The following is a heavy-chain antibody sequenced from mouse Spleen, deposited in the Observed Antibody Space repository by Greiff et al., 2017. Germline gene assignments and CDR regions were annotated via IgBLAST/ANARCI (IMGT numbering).Heavy chain of an antibody. J-gene: IGHJ2*01. CDR2: IDPENGDT. D-gene: IGHD2-14*01. CDR1: GFNIKDDY. Sequence: VQLQQSGAELVRPGASVKLSCTASGFNIKDDYMHWVKQRPEQGLEWIGWIDPENGDTEYASKFQGKATITADTSSNTAYLQLSSLTSEDTAVYYCTTGPYRYFDYWGQGTTLTVSS. V-gene: IGHV14-4*01. CDR3: TTGPYRYFDY.